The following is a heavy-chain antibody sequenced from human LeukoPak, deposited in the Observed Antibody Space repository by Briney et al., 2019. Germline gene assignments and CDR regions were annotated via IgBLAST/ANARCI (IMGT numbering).Heavy chain of an antibody. CDR3: ARPPVADWLTPDY. CDR2: IYPGDSDT. V-gene: IGHV5-51*01. J-gene: IGHJ4*02. D-gene: IGHD3-9*01. CDR1: GYSFTSYW. Sequence: GESLKISCKGSGYSFTSYWIGWVRQMPGKGLEWMGIIYPGDSDTRYSPSFQGQVTISADKSISTAYLQWSSLKGPDTGMYYFARPPVADWLTPDYWGQGTLVTVSS.